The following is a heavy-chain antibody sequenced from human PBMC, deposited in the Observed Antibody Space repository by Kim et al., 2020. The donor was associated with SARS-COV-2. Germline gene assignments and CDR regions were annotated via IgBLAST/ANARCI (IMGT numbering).Heavy chain of an antibody. V-gene: IGHV3-21*01. CDR2: ISSSSSYI. J-gene: IGHJ4*02. D-gene: IGHD3-10*01. Sequence: GGSLRLSCAASGFTFSSYSMNWVRQAPGKGLEWVSSISSSSSYIYYADSVKGRFTISRDNAKNSLYLQMNSLRAEDTAVYYCAPFYYQAEYFDYWGQGTLVTVSS. CDR1: GFTFSSYS. CDR3: APFYYQAEYFDY.